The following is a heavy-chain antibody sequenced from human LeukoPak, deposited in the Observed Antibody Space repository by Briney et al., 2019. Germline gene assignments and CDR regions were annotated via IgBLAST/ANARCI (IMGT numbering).Heavy chain of an antibody. V-gene: IGHV4-34*01. CDR1: GGSFSGYY. CDR2: INHSGST. D-gene: IGHD3-22*01. CDR3: ARGDSSSYLGY. Sequence: NPSETLSLTCAVYGGSFSGYYWSWIRQPPGKGLERIGEINHSGSTNYNPSLKSRVTISVDTSKNQFSLKLSSVTAADTAVYYCARGDSSSYLGYWGQGTLVTVSS. J-gene: IGHJ4*02.